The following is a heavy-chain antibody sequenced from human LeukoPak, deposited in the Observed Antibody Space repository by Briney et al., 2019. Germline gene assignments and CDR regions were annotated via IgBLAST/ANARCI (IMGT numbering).Heavy chain of an antibody. V-gene: IGHV3-7*01. CDR3: ARDPGHYGEGDFGY. CDR1: GFAFSSYW. CDR2: IKQDGSEK. Sequence: PGGSLRLSXAASGFAFSSYWMSWVRQAPGKGLEWVANIKQDGSEKYYVDSVKGRFTISRDNAKNSLYLQMNSLRAEDTAVYYCARDPGHYGEGDFGYWGQGTLVTVSS. D-gene: IGHD4-17*01. J-gene: IGHJ4*02.